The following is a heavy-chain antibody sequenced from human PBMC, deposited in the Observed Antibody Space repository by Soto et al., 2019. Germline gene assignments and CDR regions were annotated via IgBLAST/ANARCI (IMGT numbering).Heavy chain of an antibody. V-gene: IGHV4-61*01. J-gene: IGHJ4*02. CDR3: ARGGVADILGHY. CDR1: DGSVSSGIYY. D-gene: IGHD5-12*01. CDR2: IHFSGSI. Sequence: PSETLSLTCSVSDGSVSSGIYYWSWIRQPPGKGLEWIGYIHFSGSIHYNPSLKSRVTISVDTSKNQISLNLSSVSSADTAVYHCARGGVADILGHYWGQGTLVTVSS.